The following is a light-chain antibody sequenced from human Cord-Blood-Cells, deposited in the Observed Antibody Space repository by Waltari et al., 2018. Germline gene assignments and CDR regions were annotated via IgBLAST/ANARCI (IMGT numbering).Light chain of an antibody. CDR1: SSDVGRYNL. V-gene: IGLV2-23*01. J-gene: IGLJ2*01. CDR3: CSYAGSSTYVV. CDR2: EGS. Sequence: QSALPQSASVSGSPGQSITISCTGTSSDVGRYNLVSWYQQHPGKAPKLMIYEGSKRPSGVSNRFSGSKSGNTASLTISGLQAEDEADYYCCSYAGSSTYVVFGGGTKLTVL.